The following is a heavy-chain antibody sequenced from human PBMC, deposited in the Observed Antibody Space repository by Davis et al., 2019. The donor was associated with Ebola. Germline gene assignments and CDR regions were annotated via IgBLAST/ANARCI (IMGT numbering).Heavy chain of an antibody. J-gene: IGHJ4*02. CDR2: IEYNGRT. V-gene: IGHV4-59*01. CDR1: GASISPYY. Sequence: PSETLSLTCTLSGASISPYYWSWIRQSPGKGLEWIGYIEYNGRTEYIPSLNSRVTISLDTSKRQFSLKLSSMTAADSVVYFCARGVYGAYFDSWGQGALVTVSS. CDR3: ARGVYGAYFDS. D-gene: IGHD4-17*01.